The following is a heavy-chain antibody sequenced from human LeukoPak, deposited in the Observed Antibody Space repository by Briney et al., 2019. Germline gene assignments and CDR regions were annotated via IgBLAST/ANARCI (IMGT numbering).Heavy chain of an antibody. CDR3: ARDLTGGTHFDY. D-gene: IGHD7-27*01. J-gene: IGHJ4*02. Sequence: SETLSLTCTVSGGSISSYYWSWIRQPPGKGLEWIGYIYYSGSTNYNPSLESRVTISVDTSKNQFSLKLSSVTAADTAVYYCARDLTGGTHFDYWGQGTLVTVSS. CDR2: IYYSGST. V-gene: IGHV4-59*01. CDR1: GGSISSYY.